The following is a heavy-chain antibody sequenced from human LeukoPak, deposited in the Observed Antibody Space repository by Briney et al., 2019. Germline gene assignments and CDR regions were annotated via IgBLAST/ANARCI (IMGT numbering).Heavy chain of an antibody. V-gene: IGHV4-38-2*01. J-gene: IGHJ4*02. D-gene: IGHD2-2*03. Sequence: PSETLTLTCAVSGYSISSGYYWGWIRPPPGKGLEGFGSSYHSGSTYFNSSLKGRVTISVDTPKNQFSLKLSSVTAADTAVYYCARHVALGIVVVPAAIAYWGQGTLVTVSS. CDR2: SYHSGST. CDR1: GYSISSGYY. CDR3: ARHVALGIVVVPAAIAY.